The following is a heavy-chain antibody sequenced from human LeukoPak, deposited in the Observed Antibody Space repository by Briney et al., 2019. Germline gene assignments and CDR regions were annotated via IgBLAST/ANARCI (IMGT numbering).Heavy chain of an antibody. CDR2: IWYDGSNK. CDR3: ARSPSAVTTEYYYYGMDV. V-gene: IGHV3-33*01. D-gene: IGHD4-17*01. CDR1: GFTFSSYG. Sequence: GGSLRLSCAASGFTFSSYGMHWVRQAPGKGLEWVAVIWYDGSNKYYADSVKGRFTISRDNSKNTLYLQMNSLRAEDTAVYYCARSPSAVTTEYYYYGMDVWGQGTTVTVSS. J-gene: IGHJ6*02.